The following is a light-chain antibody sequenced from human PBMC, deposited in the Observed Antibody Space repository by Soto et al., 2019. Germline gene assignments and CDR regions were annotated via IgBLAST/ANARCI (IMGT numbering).Light chain of an antibody. CDR2: AAS. CDR3: QHSYCGTIN. J-gene: IGKJ4*01. Sequence: DVLLTKSPTGLSCSLPEIVTITFRASHSISIYLNWYQQKPGKAPKLLIYAASSLQSGVPSRFSGIGSGTDFTLSISRLQPEDFATYYCQHSYCGTINFGRGSKVEFK. CDR1: HSISIY. V-gene: IGKV1-39*01.